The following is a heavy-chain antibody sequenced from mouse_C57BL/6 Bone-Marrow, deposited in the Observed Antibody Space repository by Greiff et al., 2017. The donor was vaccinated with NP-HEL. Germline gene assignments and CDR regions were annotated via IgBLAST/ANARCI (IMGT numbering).Heavy chain of an antibody. D-gene: IGHD1-1*01. CDR1: GYSITSGYY. J-gene: IGHJ2*01. Sequence: VQLKESGPGLVKPSQSLSLTCSVTGYSITSGYYWNWIRQFPGNKLEWMGYISYDGSNNYNPSLKNRISITRDTSKNQFFLKLNSVTTEDTATYYCARDEDYGSSSYWGQGTTLTVSS. CDR2: ISYDGSN. V-gene: IGHV3-6*01. CDR3: ARDEDYGSSSY.